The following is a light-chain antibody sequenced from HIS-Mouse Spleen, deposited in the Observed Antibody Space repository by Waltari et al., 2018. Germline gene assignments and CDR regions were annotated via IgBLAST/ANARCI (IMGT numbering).Light chain of an antibody. CDR3: SSYAGSNNVV. V-gene: IGLV2-8*01. CDR2: AFS. Sequence: QSALTQPPSASGSPGQSVTISCTGTSSDVGGYTYVSWYQQHPGKAPNLMIYAFSKRPSGVPDRFSGSKSGNTASLTVSGLQAEDEADYYCSSYAGSNNVVFGGGTKLTVL. CDR1: SSDVGGYTY. J-gene: IGLJ2*01.